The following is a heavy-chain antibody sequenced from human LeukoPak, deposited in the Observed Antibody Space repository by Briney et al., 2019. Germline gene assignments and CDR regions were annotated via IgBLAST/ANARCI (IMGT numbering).Heavy chain of an antibody. CDR1: GYTFTSYA. CDR3: ARWGYGSGSYPNGGFDP. Sequence: GASVKVSCKASGYTFTSYAMNWVRQAPGQGLEWMGWINTNTGNPTYAQGFTGRFVFSLDTSVSTAYLQISSLKAEDTAVYYCARWGYGSGSYPNGGFDPWGQGTLVTVSS. D-gene: IGHD3-10*01. V-gene: IGHV7-4-1*02. J-gene: IGHJ5*02. CDR2: INTNTGNP.